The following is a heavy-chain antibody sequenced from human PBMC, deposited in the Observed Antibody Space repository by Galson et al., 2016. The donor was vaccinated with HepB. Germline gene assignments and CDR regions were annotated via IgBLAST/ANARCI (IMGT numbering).Heavy chain of an antibody. CDR3: ARHHYDFWSGSTPSDYFDY. D-gene: IGHD3-3*01. CDR2: LSYSGSA. Sequence: SETLSLTCTVSGGSISASSSSWAWIRQPPGKGLEWIGSLSYSGSAFYNPSLKNRVPMSVDTSKTHFSLKLSSWTAADTAVYYCARHHYDFWSGSTPSDYFDYWGQGTLVTVSS. CDR1: GGSISASSSS. V-gene: IGHV4-39*01. J-gene: IGHJ4*02.